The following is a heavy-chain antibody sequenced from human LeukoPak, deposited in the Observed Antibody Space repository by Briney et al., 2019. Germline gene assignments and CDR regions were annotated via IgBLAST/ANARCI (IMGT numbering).Heavy chain of an antibody. Sequence: GGSLRLSCAASGFTFSSYAMSWVRQAPGKGLEWVSAISGSGGSTYYADSVKGRFTISRDNSKNTLYLQMNSLRSEDTAVYYCARPVGAGSHWFDPWGQGTLVTVSS. V-gene: IGHV3-23*01. CDR2: ISGSGGST. CDR3: ARPVGAGSHWFDP. J-gene: IGHJ5*02. D-gene: IGHD1-26*01. CDR1: GFTFSSYA.